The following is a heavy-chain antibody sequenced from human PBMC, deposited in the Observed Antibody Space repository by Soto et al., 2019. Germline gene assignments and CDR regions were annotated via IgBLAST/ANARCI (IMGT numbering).Heavy chain of an antibody. V-gene: IGHV1-69*02. D-gene: IGHD2-2*01. Sequence: SVKVSCKASGGTFSSYTISWVRQAPGQGLEWMGRIIPILGIANYAQKFQGRVTITADKSTSTAYMELSSLRSEDTAVYYCAVEVVPAEGRFDPWGQGTLVTVSS. CDR2: IIPILGIA. CDR1: GGTFSSYT. J-gene: IGHJ5*02. CDR3: AVEVVPAEGRFDP.